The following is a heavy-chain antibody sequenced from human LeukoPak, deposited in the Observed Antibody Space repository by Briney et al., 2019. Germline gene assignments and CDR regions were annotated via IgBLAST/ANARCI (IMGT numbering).Heavy chain of an antibody. D-gene: IGHD1-1*01. Sequence: PGGSLRLSCAASGFTFSDYTLNWLRQAPGKGLEWVSSIKTSDNYIFYADSVAGRFTVSTDDAQSSLYLQMNSLRAEDTAIYYCARSRSKSMNDTDFLYWGQGSLVTVSS. J-gene: IGHJ4*02. CDR1: GFTFSDYT. V-gene: IGHV3-21*01. CDR2: IKTSDNYI. CDR3: ARSRSKSMNDTDFLY.